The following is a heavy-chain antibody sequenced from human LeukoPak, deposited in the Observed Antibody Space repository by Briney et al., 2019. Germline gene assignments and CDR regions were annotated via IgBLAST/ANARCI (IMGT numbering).Heavy chain of an antibody. CDR2: IYHGGST. CDR3: ASAEPRGIIWYPS. V-gene: IGHV4-4*02. J-gene: IGHJ5*02. D-gene: IGHD6-13*01. Sequence: SETLSLTCAVSGGSISSSNWWSWVRQPPGKGLEWIGEIYHGGSTNYNPSLKSRVTISVDTSKNQFSLKLSSVTAADTAVYYCASAEPRGIIWYPSWGQGTLVTVSS. CDR1: GGSISSSNW.